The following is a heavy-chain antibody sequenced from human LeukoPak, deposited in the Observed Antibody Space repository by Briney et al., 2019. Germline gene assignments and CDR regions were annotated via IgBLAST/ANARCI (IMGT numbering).Heavy chain of an antibody. CDR3: ARTARYGGNSDY. CDR1: GFTFSSYS. J-gene: IGHJ4*02. Sequence: GGSPRLSCAASGFTFSSYSMNWVRQAPGKGLEWVSSISSSSSYIYYADSVKGRFTISRDNAKNSLYLQMNSLRAEDTAVYYCARTARYGGNSDYWGQGTLVTVSS. V-gene: IGHV3-21*01. CDR2: ISSSSSYI. D-gene: IGHD4-23*01.